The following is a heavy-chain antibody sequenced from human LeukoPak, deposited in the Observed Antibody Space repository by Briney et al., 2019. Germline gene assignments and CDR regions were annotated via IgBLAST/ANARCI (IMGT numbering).Heavy chain of an antibody. CDR3: ASVTPYCGGDCYLGAFDI. CDR2: IIPIFGTA. D-gene: IGHD2-21*02. Sequence: SVKVSCKASGGTFSSYAISWVRQAPGQGLEWMGGIIPIFGTANYAQKFQGRVTITADESTSTAYMELSSLRSEDTAVYYSASVTPYCGGDCYLGAFDIWGQGTMVTVSS. J-gene: IGHJ3*02. V-gene: IGHV1-69*13. CDR1: GGTFSSYA.